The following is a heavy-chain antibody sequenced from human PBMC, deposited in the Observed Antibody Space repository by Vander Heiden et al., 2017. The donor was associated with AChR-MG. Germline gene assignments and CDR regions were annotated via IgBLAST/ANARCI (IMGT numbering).Heavy chain of an antibody. D-gene: IGHD3-22*01. CDR1: GLTLSSDT. V-gene: IGHV3-21*01. Sequence: APLVDSGGVLVKPGGSVRLSCAASGLTLSSDTMNWVRQAPGKGLEWVSSISSRSSYIYYADSVKGRFTISRDNAKNSLYLQMNSLRAEDTAVYYCARDPGYYYDRSSYQVYFDYWGQGNLVTVSS. CDR2: ISSRSSYI. J-gene: IGHJ4*02. CDR3: ARDPGYYYDRSSYQVYFDY.